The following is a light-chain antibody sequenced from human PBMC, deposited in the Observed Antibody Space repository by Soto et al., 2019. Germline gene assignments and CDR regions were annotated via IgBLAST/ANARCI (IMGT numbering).Light chain of an antibody. CDR2: EVS. CDR1: SSDVGGYKY. V-gene: IGLV2-14*03. J-gene: IGLJ3*02. Sequence: QSVLTQPASVSGSPGQSITISCTGTSSDVGGYKYVSWYQQYPGKAPKLMIYEVSNRPSGVSNRFSGSKSANTASLTISGLQAEDEADYYCSSYSTSSTLVFGGGTKLTVL. CDR3: SSYSTSSTLV.